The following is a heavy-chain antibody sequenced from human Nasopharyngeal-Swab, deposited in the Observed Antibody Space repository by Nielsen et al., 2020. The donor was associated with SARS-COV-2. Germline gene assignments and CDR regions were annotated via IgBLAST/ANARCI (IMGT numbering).Heavy chain of an antibody. CDR3: ARGYSYVDY. CDR1: GFTFSSYE. CDR2: ISSSGSTI. V-gene: IGHV3-48*03. J-gene: IGHJ4*02. D-gene: IGHD5-18*01. Sequence: GGSLRLSCAASGFTFSSYEMNWVRQAPGKGLEWVSYISSSGSTIYYADPVKGRFTISRDNAKNSLYLQMNSLRAEDTAVYYCARGYSYVDYWGQGTLVTVSS.